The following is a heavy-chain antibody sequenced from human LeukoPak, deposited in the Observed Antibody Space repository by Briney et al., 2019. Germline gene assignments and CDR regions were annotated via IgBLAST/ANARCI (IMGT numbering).Heavy chain of an antibody. J-gene: IGHJ5*02. CDR2: INHSGST. CDR3: AKRYPLGYVGYRKNWFDP. D-gene: IGHD2-2*01. CDR1: GGSFSGYY. Sequence: SETLSLTCAVYGGSFSGYYWSWIRQPPGKGLEWIGEINHSGSTNYNPSLKSRVTISVDTSKNQFSLKLSSVTAADTAVYYCAKRYPLGYVGYRKNWFDPWGQGTLVTVSS. V-gene: IGHV4-34*01.